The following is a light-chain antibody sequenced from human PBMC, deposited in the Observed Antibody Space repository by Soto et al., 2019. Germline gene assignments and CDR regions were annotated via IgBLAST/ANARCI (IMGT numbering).Light chain of an antibody. J-gene: IGKJ4*01. Sequence: PGERATLSCRASQSVSSYLAWYQHKPGQAPRLLIYDASNRATGIPARFSGSGSGTDFTLTISSLEPEDFAVYYCQQRADWPPLTFGGGTKVEIK. CDR1: QSVSSY. CDR3: QQRADWPPLT. CDR2: DAS. V-gene: IGKV3-11*01.